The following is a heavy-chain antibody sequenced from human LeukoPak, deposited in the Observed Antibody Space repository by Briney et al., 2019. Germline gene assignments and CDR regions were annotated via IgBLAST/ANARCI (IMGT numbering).Heavy chain of an antibody. V-gene: IGHV4-4*07. CDR2: IYLPGST. CDR1: GGSISSDY. CDR3: ARGGDDLYFDY. Sequence: SETLSLTCTVSGGSISSDYWSWIRQPAGKGLEWIGRIYLPGSTNYNPSLKSRVTISVDTSKNQFSLKLSSVTAADTAVYYCARGGDDLYFDYWGQGTLVTVSS. J-gene: IGHJ4*02. D-gene: IGHD3-16*01.